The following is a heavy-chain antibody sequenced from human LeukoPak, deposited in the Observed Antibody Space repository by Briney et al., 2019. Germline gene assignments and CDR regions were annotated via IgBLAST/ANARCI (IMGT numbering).Heavy chain of an antibody. CDR2: NNHSGST. V-gene: IGHV4-34*01. CDR1: GGSFSGYY. D-gene: IGHD3-22*01. J-gene: IGHJ4*02. CDR3: ARGYYYDSSGHAGEYPPDY. Sequence: SETLSLTCAVYGGSFSGYYWSWIRQPPGKGLEWIGENNHSGSTNYNPSLKSRVTISVDTSKNQFSLKLSSVTAADTAVYYCARGYYYDSSGHAGEYPPDYWGQGTLVTVSS.